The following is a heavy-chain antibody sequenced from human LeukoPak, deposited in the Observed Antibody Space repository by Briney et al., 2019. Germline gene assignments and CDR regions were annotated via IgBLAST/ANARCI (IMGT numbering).Heavy chain of an antibody. D-gene: IGHD1-26*01. CDR1: GFTFDDYA. J-gene: IGHJ6*02. Sequence: GGSLRLSCAASGFTFDDYAMHWVRQAPGKGLEWVSGISWNSGSIGYADSVKGRFTISRDNAKNSLYLQMNSLRAEDTALYYCAKDRGATIPYYYYGMDVWGQGTTVTVSS. CDR2: ISWNSGSI. CDR3: AKDRGATIPYYYYGMDV. V-gene: IGHV3-9*01.